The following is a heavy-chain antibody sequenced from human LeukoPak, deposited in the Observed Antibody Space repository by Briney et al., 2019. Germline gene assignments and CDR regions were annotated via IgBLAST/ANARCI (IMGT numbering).Heavy chain of an antibody. CDR1: GYTFTGYY. V-gene: IGHV1-2*04. CDR2: TNPNSGGT. Sequence: GASVKVSCKASGYTFTGYYMHWVRQAPGQGLEWMGWTNPNSGGTNYAQKFQGWVTMTRDTSISTAYMELSRLRSDNTAVYYCARDERGSGSYNFDYWGQGTLVTVSS. D-gene: IGHD3-10*01. J-gene: IGHJ4*02. CDR3: ARDERGSGSYNFDY.